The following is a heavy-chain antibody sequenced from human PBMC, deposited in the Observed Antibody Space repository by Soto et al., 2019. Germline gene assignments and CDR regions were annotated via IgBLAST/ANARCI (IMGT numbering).Heavy chain of an antibody. CDR3: ARQGDIVVVVAARNWFDP. D-gene: IGHD2-15*01. J-gene: IGHJ5*02. V-gene: IGHV4-39*01. Sequence: SETLSLTCTVSGGSMSSSSTYYWGWMRQPPGKGLEWIASFFIGGNTYYNPSVKSRVTISVDTSKNQFSLKLSSVTAADTAVYYFARQGDIVVVVAARNWFDPWGQGTLVTVSS. CDR2: FFIGGNT. CDR1: GGSMSSSSTYY.